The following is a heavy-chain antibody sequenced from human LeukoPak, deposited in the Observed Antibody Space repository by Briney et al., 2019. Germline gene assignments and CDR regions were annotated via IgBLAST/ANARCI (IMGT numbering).Heavy chain of an antibody. V-gene: IGHV3-15*01. D-gene: IGHD3-16*02. CDR3: ATVIFVYTAFDI. J-gene: IGHJ3*02. Sequence: PGGSLRLSCSAFGFPFANTWMTWARQAPGKGLEWVCRIKPKHEGATTDYAAPVKGRFTISRDDTKNTLFLQMTSLNAEDSGIYFCATVIFVYTAFDIWGQGTVVTVSS. CDR1: GFPFANTW. CDR2: IKPKHEGATT.